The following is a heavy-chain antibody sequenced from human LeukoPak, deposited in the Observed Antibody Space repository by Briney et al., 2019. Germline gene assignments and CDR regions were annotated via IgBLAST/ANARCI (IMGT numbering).Heavy chain of an antibody. V-gene: IGHV4-61*02. J-gene: IGHJ4*02. CDR1: GGSISSGSYY. Sequence: SETLSLTCTVSGGSISSGSYYWSWIRQPAGKGLEWIGRIYTSGNTNYNPSLKSRVTISVDTSKNQFSLKLSSVTAADTAVYYCARTRHFYDSSGPKTPFFDYWGQGTLVTVSS. D-gene: IGHD3-22*01. CDR3: ARTRHFYDSSGPKTPFFDY. CDR2: IYTSGNT.